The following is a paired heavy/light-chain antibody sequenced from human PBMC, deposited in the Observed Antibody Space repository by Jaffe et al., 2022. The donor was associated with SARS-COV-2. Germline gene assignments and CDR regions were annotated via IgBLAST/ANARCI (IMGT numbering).Light chain of an antibody. CDR3: QQGYSTPKT. J-gene: IGKJ2*01. V-gene: IGKV1-39*01. CDR2: AAS. Sequence: DIQMTQSPSSLSASVGDRVTITCRASQSIGSFLNWYQQKPGKAPKLLIYAASSLQSGVPSRFSGSGSGTDFTLTISSLQPEDFATYYCQQGYSTPKTFGQGTKLEIK. CDR1: QSIGSF.
Heavy chain of an antibody. CDR1: GFTFSTYW. V-gene: IGHV3-7*01. CDR3: ARDLGYCSGGHCYNWLDP. J-gene: IGHJ5*02. D-gene: IGHD2-15*01. CDR2: IMPDGSEK. Sequence: EVQLVESGGGLVQPGGSLRLSCAASGFTFSTYWMSWVRQAPGKGLEWVANIMPDGSEKYYVDSLKGRFTISRDNAKNSLYLQMNSLRAEDTAVYYCARDLGYCSGGHCYNWLDPWGQGTLVTVSS.